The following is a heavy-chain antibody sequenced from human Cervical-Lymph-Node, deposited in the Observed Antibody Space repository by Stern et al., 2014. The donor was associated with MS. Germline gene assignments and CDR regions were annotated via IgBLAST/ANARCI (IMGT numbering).Heavy chain of an antibody. CDR1: GYTFTSYA. Sequence: VHLVESGAEVKKPGASVKVSCKASGYTFTSYAMHWVRQAPGQRLEWMGWINAGNGNTKYSQKFQGRVTITRDTSASTAYMELSSLRSEDTAVYYCAIMYSSGWYMGYFDYWGQGTLVTVSS. J-gene: IGHJ4*02. CDR3: AIMYSSGWYMGYFDY. V-gene: IGHV1-3*01. D-gene: IGHD6-19*01. CDR2: INAGNGNT.